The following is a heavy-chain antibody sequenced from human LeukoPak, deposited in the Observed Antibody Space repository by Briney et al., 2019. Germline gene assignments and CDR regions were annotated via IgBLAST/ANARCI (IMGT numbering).Heavy chain of an antibody. Sequence: PSETLSLTCTVSGGSISSRSHSWGWIRQPPGKGLEWIGSLYYSGSTYYNPSLKSRVTISVDTSKNQFSLKLSSVTAADTAVYYCAGERAYCGGDCSDYWGQGTLVTVSS. CDR1: GGSISSRSHS. CDR2: LYYSGST. V-gene: IGHV4-39*02. D-gene: IGHD2-21*01. CDR3: AGERAYCGGDCSDY. J-gene: IGHJ4*02.